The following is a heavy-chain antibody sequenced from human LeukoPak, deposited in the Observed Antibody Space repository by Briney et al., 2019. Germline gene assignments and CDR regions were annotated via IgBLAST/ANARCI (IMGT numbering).Heavy chain of an antibody. CDR2: INQDGNEE. Sequence: GGSLRLSCAASGFTFSRYWMSWVRQAPGKGLEWVANINQDGNEEYYVDSVKGRFTISRDNAKTSLYLQMNSLRAEDTALYFCVRDDSSGKHYLEYWGQGTLATVSS. D-gene: IGHD3-22*01. J-gene: IGHJ4*02. CDR1: GFTFSRYW. CDR3: VRDDSSGKHYLEY. V-gene: IGHV3-7*01.